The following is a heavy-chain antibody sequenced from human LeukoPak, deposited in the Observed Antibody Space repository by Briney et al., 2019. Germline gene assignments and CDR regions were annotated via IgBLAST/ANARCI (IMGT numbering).Heavy chain of an antibody. CDR1: GYTFTGYY. CDR3: ARVGSSGWYVHPTLDF. CDR2: INPNGGGT. V-gene: IGHV1-2*02. D-gene: IGHD6-19*01. Sequence: ASVKVSCKAAGYTFTGYYIHWVRQAPGRGLEWMGWINPNGGGTNYAQKFQGRATVTLGTSISTAYMELSSLRSDDTALYYCARVGSSGWYVHPTLDFWGQGTLVTVSS. J-gene: IGHJ4*02.